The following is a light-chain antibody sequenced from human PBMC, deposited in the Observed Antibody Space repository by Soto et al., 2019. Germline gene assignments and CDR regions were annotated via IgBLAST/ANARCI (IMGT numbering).Light chain of an antibody. V-gene: IGKV3-15*01. J-gene: IGKJ1*01. CDR2: GAS. CDR1: QSVSTN. Sequence: EIMMTLSPATLSVSPGERATLSCRASQSVSTNLAWYQQRPGQAPRLLIHGASTKATGIPAGFSGSGSGTEFTLTISILEPEDFAVYYCQQYGSSGWTFGQGTKVDIK. CDR3: QQYGSSGWT.